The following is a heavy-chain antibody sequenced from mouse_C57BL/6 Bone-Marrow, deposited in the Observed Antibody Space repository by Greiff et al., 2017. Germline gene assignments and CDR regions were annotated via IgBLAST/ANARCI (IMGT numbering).Heavy chain of an antibody. CDR1: GYTFTSYW. V-gene: IGHV1-64*01. Sequence: QVQLQQPGAELVKPGASVKLSCKASGYTFTSYWMHWVKQRPGQGLEWIGMIHPNSGSTNYNEKFKSKATLTVDKSSSTAYMQRSSQTSEDSAVYYCAREGYDYLDYWGQGTTLTVSS. CDR3: AREGYDYLDY. J-gene: IGHJ2*01. CDR2: IHPNSGST. D-gene: IGHD2-3*01.